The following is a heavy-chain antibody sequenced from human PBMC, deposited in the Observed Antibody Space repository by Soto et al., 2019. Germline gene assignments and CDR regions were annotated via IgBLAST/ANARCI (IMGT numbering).Heavy chain of an antibody. D-gene: IGHD3-16*01. CDR2: LYWDDDK. CDR1: GFSLTTRGVG. Sequence: QITLKESGPPLVKPTQTLTLTCTFSGFSLTTRGVGVGWIRQPPGKALECLALLYWDDDKRYSPSLQSRLSITKDTSKTQVVLTMTNVDPVDTATYYCAHIPNYYQYDWFDPWGQGTLVSVSS. CDR3: AHIPNYYQYDWFDP. V-gene: IGHV2-5*02. J-gene: IGHJ5*02.